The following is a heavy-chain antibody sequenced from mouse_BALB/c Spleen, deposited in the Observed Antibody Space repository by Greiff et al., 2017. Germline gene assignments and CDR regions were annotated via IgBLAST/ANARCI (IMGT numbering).Heavy chain of an antibody. CDR3: ARFDDYDRRFAY. D-gene: IGHD2-4*01. CDR1: GYSITSDYA. J-gene: IGHJ3*01. CDR2: ISYSGST. Sequence: VQLQQSGPGLVKPSQSLSLTCTVTGYSITSDYAWNWIRQFPGNKLEWMGYISYSGSTSYNPSLKSRISITRDTSKNQFFLQLNSVTTEDTATYYCARFDDYDRRFAYWGQGTLVTVSA. V-gene: IGHV3-2*02.